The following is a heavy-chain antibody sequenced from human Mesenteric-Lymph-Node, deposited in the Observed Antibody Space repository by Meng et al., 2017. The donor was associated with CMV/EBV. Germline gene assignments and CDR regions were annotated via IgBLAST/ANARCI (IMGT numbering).Heavy chain of an antibody. Sequence: GESLKISCAASGFTFSSYAMHWVRQAPGKGLEWVAVISYDGSNKYYADSVKGRFTISRDNSKNRVYLQMNSLRVEDTAVYYCARGNWGGDYWGQGALVTVSS. D-gene: IGHD7-27*01. CDR2: ISYDGSNK. CDR3: ARGNWGGDY. CDR1: GFTFSSYA. V-gene: IGHV3-30*04. J-gene: IGHJ4*02.